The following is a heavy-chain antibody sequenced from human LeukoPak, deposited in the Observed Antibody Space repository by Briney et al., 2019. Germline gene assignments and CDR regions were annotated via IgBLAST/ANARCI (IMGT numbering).Heavy chain of an antibody. Sequence: SVKVSCKASGGTFISYAISWVRQAPGQGREWMGGIIPIFGTANYAQKFQGRVTITADKSTSTAYMELSSLRSEDTAVYYCARVFSSGWSEDIWGQGTMVTVSS. D-gene: IGHD6-19*01. CDR2: IIPIFGTA. V-gene: IGHV1-69*06. CDR3: ARVFSSGWSEDI. J-gene: IGHJ3*02. CDR1: GGTFISYA.